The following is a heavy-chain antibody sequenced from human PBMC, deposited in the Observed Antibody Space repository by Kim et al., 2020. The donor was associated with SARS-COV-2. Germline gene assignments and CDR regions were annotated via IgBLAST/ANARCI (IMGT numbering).Heavy chain of an antibody. CDR3: ARYYGANRMMRYFDH. J-gene: IGHJ4*02. CDR1: GYTFTTYA. V-gene: IGHV7-4-1*02. Sequence: ASVKVSCKASGYTFTTYAMNWVRQAPGQGLEWMGWINTNTGNPTYAQGFTGRFVFSLDTSVSTAYLQISSLKAEDTAVYYCARYYGANRMMRYFDHWGQGTLVTVSS. CDR2: INTNTGNP. D-gene: IGHD4-17*01.